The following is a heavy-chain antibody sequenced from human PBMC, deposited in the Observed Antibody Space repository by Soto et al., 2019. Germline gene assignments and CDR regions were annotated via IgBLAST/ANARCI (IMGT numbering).Heavy chain of an antibody. CDR2: IKQDGSEK. CDR1: GFTFSSYW. D-gene: IGHD1-26*01. Sequence: GGSLRLSCAASGFTFSSYWMSWVRQAPGKGLEWVANIKQDGSEKYYVDSVKGRFTISRDNAKNSLYLQMNSVRADDTAVYYCAKEYTSTSRGSFDYWGQGALVTVSS. V-gene: IGHV3-7*05. CDR3: AKEYTSTSRGSFDY. J-gene: IGHJ4*02.